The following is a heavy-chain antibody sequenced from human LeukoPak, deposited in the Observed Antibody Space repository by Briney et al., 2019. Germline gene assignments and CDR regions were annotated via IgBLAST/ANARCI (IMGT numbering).Heavy chain of an antibody. Sequence: ASVTVSCKASGYTFTSYDINWVRQATGQGLEWMGWMNPNSGNTGYAQKFQGRVTMTRNNSISTAYMELSSLRSEDTAVYYCALGYCSGGSCYKRRTIDYWGQGTLVTVSS. D-gene: IGHD2-15*01. J-gene: IGHJ4*02. CDR2: MNPNSGNT. CDR1: GYTFTSYD. CDR3: ALGYCSGGSCYKRRTIDY. V-gene: IGHV1-8*01.